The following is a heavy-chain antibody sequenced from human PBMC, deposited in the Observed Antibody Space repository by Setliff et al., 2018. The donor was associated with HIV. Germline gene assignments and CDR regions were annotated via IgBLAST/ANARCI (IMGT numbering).Heavy chain of an antibody. CDR3: ARGLHAAAAKRGGWFDP. J-gene: IGHJ5*02. CDR1: GYSITNGYL. D-gene: IGHD6-13*01. Sequence: SETLSLTCAVSGYSITNGYLWGWIRQAPGKGLEWIGSIYLTGSTYHNPSLKSRVTISVDTSKNQFSLKLSSVTAADTAVYYCARGLHAAAAKRGGWFDPWGQGTLVTVSS. CDR2: IYLTGST. V-gene: IGHV4-38-2*01.